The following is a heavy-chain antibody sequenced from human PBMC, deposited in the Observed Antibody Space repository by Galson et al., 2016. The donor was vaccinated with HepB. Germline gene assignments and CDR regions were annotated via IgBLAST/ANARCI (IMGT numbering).Heavy chain of an antibody. Sequence: PGKGLEWVAIIYSGGATYYADSVKGRFTISRDNPNNTVYLQMNSLRGEDTAVYYCARDPGRIASAGHLDSWGQGTLVTVSS. V-gene: IGHV3-53*01. CDR2: IYSGGAT. CDR3: ARDPGRIASAGHLDS. J-gene: IGHJ5*01. D-gene: IGHD6-13*01.